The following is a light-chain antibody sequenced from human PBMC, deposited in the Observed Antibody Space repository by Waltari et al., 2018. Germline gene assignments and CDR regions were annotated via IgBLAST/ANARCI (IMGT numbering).Light chain of an antibody. CDR1: QSISSSF. J-gene: IGKJ1*01. V-gene: IGKV3-20*01. CDR2: GVS. Sequence: EIVFTQSPGTLSLSPGERATLSCRASQSISSSFLAWFQQKPGQAPRHLIHGVSSRATGIPDRFSGSGSGTDFTLTISRLEPEDLAVYYCQQYGSSLWTFGQGTKVEIK. CDR3: QQYGSSLWT.